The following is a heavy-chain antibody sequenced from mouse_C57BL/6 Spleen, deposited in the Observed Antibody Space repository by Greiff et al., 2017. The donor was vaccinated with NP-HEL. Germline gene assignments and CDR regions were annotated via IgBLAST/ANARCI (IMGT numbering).Heavy chain of an antibody. D-gene: IGHD2-3*01. J-gene: IGHJ2*01. CDR1: GYTFTDYN. Sequence: VQLQQSGPELVKPGASVKMSCKASGYTFTDYNMHWVKQSHGKSLEWIGYINPNNGGTSYNQKFKGKATLTVNKSSSTAYMELRSLTSEDSAVYYCARKFDGYYVYFDYWGQGTTLTVSS. CDR3: ARKFDGYYVYFDY. CDR2: INPNNGGT. V-gene: IGHV1-22*01.